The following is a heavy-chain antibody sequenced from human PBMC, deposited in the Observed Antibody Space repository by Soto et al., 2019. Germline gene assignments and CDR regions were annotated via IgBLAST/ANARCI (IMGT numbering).Heavy chain of an antibody. V-gene: IGHV4-61*01. CDR1: GGSVSSGSYY. Sequence: SETLSLTCTVSGGSVSSGSYYWSWIRQPPGKGLEWIGYIYYSGSTNYNPSLKSRVTISVDTSKNQFSLKLSSVTAPDTAVYYCARGQHIQDVLFWFGEFLSWGKGTLFLVSS. D-gene: IGHD3-10*01. CDR2: IYYSGST. CDR3: ARGQHIQDVLFWFGEFLS. J-gene: IGHJ5*02.